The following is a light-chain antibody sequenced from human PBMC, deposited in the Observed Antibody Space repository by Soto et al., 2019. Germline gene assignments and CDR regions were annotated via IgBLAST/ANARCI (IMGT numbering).Light chain of an antibody. CDR1: QSVSSN. J-gene: IGKJ1*01. CDR2: GAS. CDR3: QQYNNWWT. V-gene: IGKV3-15*01. Sequence: EIVMTQSPATLSVSPWDRATLSCRASQSVSSNLAWYQQKPGQAPRLLIYGASTRATGIPARFSGSGSGTEFTLTISSLQSEDFAVYYCQQYNNWWTFGQGTKVDIK.